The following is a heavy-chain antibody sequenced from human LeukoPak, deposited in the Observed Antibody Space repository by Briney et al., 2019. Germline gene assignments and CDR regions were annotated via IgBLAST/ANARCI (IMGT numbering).Heavy chain of an antibody. CDR1: GFTFDDYA. D-gene: IGHD3-22*01. CDR2: ISWNSGSI. Sequence: GRSLRLSCAASGFTFDDYAMHWVRQAPGKGLGWVSGISWNSGSIGYADSVKGRFTISRDNAKNSLYLQMNSLRAEDTALYYCAKVDYDSSGYDYWGQGTLVTVSS. CDR3: AKVDYDSSGYDY. J-gene: IGHJ4*02. V-gene: IGHV3-9*01.